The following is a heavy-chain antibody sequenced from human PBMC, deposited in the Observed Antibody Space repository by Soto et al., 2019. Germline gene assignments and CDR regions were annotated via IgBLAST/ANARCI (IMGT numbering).Heavy chain of an antibody. V-gene: IGHV1-69*06. CDR2: IIPIFGTA. CDR3: ARSQDSSSYYYYGMYV. J-gene: IGHJ6*02. Sequence: QVQLVQSGAEVKKPGSSVKVSYKASGGTFSSYAISWVRQAPGQGLEWMGGIIPIFGTANYAQKFQGRVKITADKSTSSAYMELSSLKSEDTAVYYCARSQDSSSYYYYGMYVWGQGNTVNGSS. D-gene: IGHD6-13*01. CDR1: GGTFSSYA.